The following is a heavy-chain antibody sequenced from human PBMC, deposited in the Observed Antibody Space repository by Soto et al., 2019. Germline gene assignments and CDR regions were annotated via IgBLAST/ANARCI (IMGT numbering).Heavy chain of an antibody. J-gene: IGHJ6*02. CDR1: GYTFTSYD. CDR2: MNPNSGNT. D-gene: IGHD6-13*01. V-gene: IGHV1-8*01. Sequence: QVQLVQSGAEVKKPGASVKVSCKASGYTFTSYDINWVRQATGQGLGWMGWMNPNSGNTGYAQKFQGGVTMTSNTSTRTAYMALSSMRSEDTAVYYWASRGYSSSWYYYYYYGTGVWGQGTTVTVS. CDR3: ASRGYSSSWYYYYYYGTGV.